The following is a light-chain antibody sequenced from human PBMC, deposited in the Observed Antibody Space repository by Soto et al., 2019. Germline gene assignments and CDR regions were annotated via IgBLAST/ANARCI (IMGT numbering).Light chain of an antibody. Sequence: QSVLTQPPSVSGAPGQKVTISCTGSSSNIGAGYDVHWYQQVPGRAPKLLIFANSDRPSGVPDRFSGSKSGTSASLAITGLQAEDEADYYCQSYDSSLSGSVFGGGTKVTVL. CDR3: QSYDSSLSGSV. CDR2: ANS. CDR1: SSNIGAGYD. V-gene: IGLV1-40*01. J-gene: IGLJ3*02.